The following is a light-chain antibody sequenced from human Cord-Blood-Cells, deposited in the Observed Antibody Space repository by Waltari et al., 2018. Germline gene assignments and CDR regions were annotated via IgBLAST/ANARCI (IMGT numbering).Light chain of an antibody. V-gene: IGKV1-5*03. Sequence: DLQMTQSRSTLSASVGDRVTITCRASQSISSWVAWYQQKPGKAPKLLIYKASSLESGVPSRFSGSGSGTEFTLTISSLQPDDFATYYCQQYNSYSLTFGGGTKVEIK. CDR2: KAS. CDR1: QSISSW. J-gene: IGKJ4*01. CDR3: QQYNSYSLT.